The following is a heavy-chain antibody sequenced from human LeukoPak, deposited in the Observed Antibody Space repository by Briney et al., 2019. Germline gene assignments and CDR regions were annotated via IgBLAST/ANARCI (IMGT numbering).Heavy chain of an antibody. CDR1: GYTFTGYY. CDR3: ARLPYYYGSSGDFDY. Sequence: GASVKVSCKASGYTFTGYYMHWVRQAPGQGLEWMGRINPNSGGTNYAQKFQGRVTMTRDTSISTAYMELSRLRSDDTAVYYCARLPYYYGSSGDFDYWGQGTLVTVSP. J-gene: IGHJ4*02. CDR2: INPNSGGT. V-gene: IGHV1-2*06. D-gene: IGHD3-22*01.